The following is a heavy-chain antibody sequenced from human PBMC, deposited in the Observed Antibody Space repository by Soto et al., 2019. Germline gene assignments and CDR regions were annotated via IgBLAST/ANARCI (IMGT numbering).Heavy chain of an antibody. CDR1: GFTFGSYW. CDR2: ISPDGTST. Sequence: EVQLVESGGGLVQPGGSLRLSCAASGFTFGSYWMHWVRQAPGKGLVWVSRISPDGTSTSNADPVKGRFTISRDNTKNTLHLQMDSLRVEDTAVYYCARDGGGLAHWGQGTLVTVSS. D-gene: IGHD3-16*01. CDR3: ARDGGGLAH. J-gene: IGHJ4*02. V-gene: IGHV3-74*01.